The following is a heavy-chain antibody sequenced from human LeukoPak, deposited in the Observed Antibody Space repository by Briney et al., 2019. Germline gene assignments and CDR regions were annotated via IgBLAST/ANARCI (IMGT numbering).Heavy chain of an antibody. CDR2: IYPGDSDT. CDR3: ARRGYYDSSGSLYFDY. J-gene: IGHJ4*02. CDR1: GYSFTIYW. D-gene: IGHD3-22*01. Sequence: GESLKISCKGSGYSFTIYWIGWVRQMPGKGPEWMGIIYPGDSDTRYSPSFQGQVTISADKSISTAYLQWSSLKASDTAMYYCARRGYYDSSGSLYFDYWGQGTLVTVSS. V-gene: IGHV5-51*01.